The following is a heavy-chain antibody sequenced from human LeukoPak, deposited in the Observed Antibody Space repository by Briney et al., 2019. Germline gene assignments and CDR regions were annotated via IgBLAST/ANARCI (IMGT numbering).Heavy chain of an antibody. CDR3: ARAGPSSSWHQFDY. V-gene: IGHV3-30*02. CDR2: IRYDGSNK. CDR1: GFTFSSYG. D-gene: IGHD6-13*01. Sequence: GGSLRLSCAASGFTFSSYGMHWVRQAPGKGLEWVAFIRYDGSNKYYADSVKGRFTISRDNSKNTLYLQMNSLRVEDTAVYYCARAGPSSSWHQFDYWGQGTLVTVSS. J-gene: IGHJ4*02.